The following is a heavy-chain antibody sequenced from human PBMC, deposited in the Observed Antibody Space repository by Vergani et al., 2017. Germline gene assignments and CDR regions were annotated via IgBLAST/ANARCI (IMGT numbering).Heavy chain of an antibody. Sequence: QVTLKESGPVLVKPTETLTLTCTVSGFSLSNARMGVSWIRQPPGKALECLAHIFSNDEKSYSTSLKSRLTISKDTSKSQVVLTMTNMDPVDTATYYCALISISQQLTRIDYWGQGTRVTVSS. CDR3: ALISISQQLTRIDY. CDR1: GFSLSNARMG. J-gene: IGHJ4*02. D-gene: IGHD6-13*01. CDR2: IFSNDEK. V-gene: IGHV2-26*01.